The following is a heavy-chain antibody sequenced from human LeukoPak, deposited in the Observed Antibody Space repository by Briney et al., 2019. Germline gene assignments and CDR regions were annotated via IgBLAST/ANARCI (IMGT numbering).Heavy chain of an antibody. CDR3: ARDQGYSSSWFDP. D-gene: IGHD6-13*01. J-gene: IGHJ5*02. CDR2: INPNSGGT. CDR1: GYTFTGYY. V-gene: IGHV1-2*02. Sequence: GASVKVSCKASGYTFTGYYMHWVRQASGQGLEWMGWINPNSGGTNYAQKFQGRVTMTRDTSISTAYMELSRLRSDDTAVYYCARDQGYSSSWFDPWGQGTLVTVSS.